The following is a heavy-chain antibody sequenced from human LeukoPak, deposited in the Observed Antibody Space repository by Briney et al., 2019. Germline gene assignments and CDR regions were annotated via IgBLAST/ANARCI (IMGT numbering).Heavy chain of an antibody. CDR2: IRYEGSNK. J-gene: IGHJ4*02. CDR3: AKDRQTITIFGVVNTPRANFDY. D-gene: IGHD3-3*01. CDR1: GFILWIYH. Sequence: GGSLTLLCGVSGFILWIYHVLGLRQAPGRGVVGVAFIRYEGSNKNYVADVKGRFTICSDHVMVPVYLQMNSRRGEDCAVFYCAKDRQTITIFGVVNTPRANFDYWGQGTLVTVSS. V-gene: IGHV3-30*02.